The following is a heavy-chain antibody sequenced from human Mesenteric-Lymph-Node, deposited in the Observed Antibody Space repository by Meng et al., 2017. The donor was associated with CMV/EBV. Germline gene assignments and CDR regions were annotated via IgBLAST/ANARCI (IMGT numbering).Heavy chain of an antibody. CDR1: GFTFSSYS. D-gene: IGHD3-3*01. V-gene: IGHV3-21*01. Sequence: GESLKISCAASGFTFSSYSMNWVRQAPGKGLEWVSSISSSSSYIYYADSVKGRFTISRDNAKNTLYLQMNSLRAEDTAVYYCARDGFGLLRFLEWFIDYWGQGTLVTVSS. CDR3: ARDGFGLLRFLEWFIDY. CDR2: ISSSSSYI. J-gene: IGHJ4*02.